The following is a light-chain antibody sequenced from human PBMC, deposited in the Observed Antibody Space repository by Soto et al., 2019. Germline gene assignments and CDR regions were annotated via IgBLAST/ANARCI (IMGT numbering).Light chain of an antibody. Sequence: QSALTQPASVSGSPGQSSTISCTGTSSDVGSYNLVSWYQQHPGKAPKLMIYDGSKRPSGVSNRFSGSKSGNTASLTISRLQAEDEGDYYCCSYAGSSSNVVFGGGTQLTVL. CDR2: DGS. J-gene: IGLJ2*01. CDR3: CSYAGSSSNVV. V-gene: IGLV2-23*01. CDR1: SSDVGSYNL.